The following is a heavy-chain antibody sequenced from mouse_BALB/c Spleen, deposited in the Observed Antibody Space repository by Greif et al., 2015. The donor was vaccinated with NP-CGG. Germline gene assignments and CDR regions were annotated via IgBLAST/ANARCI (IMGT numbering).Heavy chain of an antibody. Sequence: VQLQQSGAELVKPGASVKLSCKASGYTFTSYYMYWVKQRPGQGLEWIGEINPSNGGTNFNEKFKSKATLTVDKSSSTTYMQLSNLTSEDSAVYYCTRSWDSYFDYWGQGTTLTVSS. CDR2: INPSNGGT. CDR1: GYTFTSYY. J-gene: IGHJ2*01. D-gene: IGHD3-3*01. V-gene: IGHV1S81*02. CDR3: TRSWDSYFDY.